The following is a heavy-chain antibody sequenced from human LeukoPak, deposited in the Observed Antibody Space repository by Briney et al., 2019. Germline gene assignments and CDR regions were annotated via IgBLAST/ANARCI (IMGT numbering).Heavy chain of an antibody. D-gene: IGHD3-3*01. J-gene: IGHJ4*02. CDR3: AKHRFGSGYYYFDY. Sequence: SETLSLTCTVSGGSISSTNYYWGWIRQPPGKGLEWIGSISYSGSRYYNPSLKSRVTISVDTSKNQFSLKLSSMTAADTAVYYCAKHRFGSGYYYFDYWSQGTLVTVSS. CDR1: GGSISSTNYY. CDR2: ISYSGSR. V-gene: IGHV4-39*01.